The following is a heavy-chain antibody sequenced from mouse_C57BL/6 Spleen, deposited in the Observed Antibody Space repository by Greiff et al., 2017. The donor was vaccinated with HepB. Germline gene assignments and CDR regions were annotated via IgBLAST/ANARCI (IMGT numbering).Heavy chain of an antibody. D-gene: IGHD2-1*01. CDR3: ARSGVYGNYGFYAMDY. CDR2: IYPGDGDT. Sequence: VQLQQSGPELVKPGASVKISCKASGYAFSSSWMNWVKQRPGKGLEWIGRIYPGDGDTNYNGKFKGKATLTADKSSSTAYMQLSSLTSEDSAVYFCARSGVYGNYGFYAMDYWGQGTSVTVSS. CDR1: GYAFSSSW. J-gene: IGHJ4*01. V-gene: IGHV1-82*01.